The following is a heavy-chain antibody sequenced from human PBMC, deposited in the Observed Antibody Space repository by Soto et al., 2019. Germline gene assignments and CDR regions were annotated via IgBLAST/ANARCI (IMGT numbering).Heavy chain of an antibody. CDR3: AREGGDIVVVPANNWFDP. CDR2: INAGNGNT. J-gene: IGHJ5*02. CDR1: GYTFTSYA. D-gene: IGHD2-2*01. V-gene: IGHV1-3*01. Sequence: QVQLVQSGAEVKKPGASVKVSCKASGYTFTSYAMHWVRQAPGQRLEWMGWINAGNGNTKYSQKFQGRVTITRDTSASTAYMERSSLRSEDTAVYYCAREGGDIVVVPANNWFDPWGQGNLVPVSS.